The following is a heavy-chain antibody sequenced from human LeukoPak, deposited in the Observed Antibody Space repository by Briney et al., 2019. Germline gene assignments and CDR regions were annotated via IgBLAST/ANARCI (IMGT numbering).Heavy chain of an antibody. CDR2: IYYSGST. Sequence: SETLSLTCTVSGGSISSSSYDWGWIRPPPGKGLEWIGSIYYSGSTYYKPSLKSRVTIFVDTSKNQFSLKLSSVTAADTAVYYCATNEGYSSGWYGVGVGYWGQGTLVTVSS. CDR3: ATNEGYSSGWYGVGVGY. V-gene: IGHV4-39*01. J-gene: IGHJ4*02. D-gene: IGHD6-19*01. CDR1: GGSISSSSYD.